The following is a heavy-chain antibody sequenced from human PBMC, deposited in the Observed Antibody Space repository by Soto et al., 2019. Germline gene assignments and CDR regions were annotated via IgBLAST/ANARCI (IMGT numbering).Heavy chain of an antibody. Sequence: QVQLQESGPGLVKPSETLSLTCTVSGGSISSYYWSWIRQPPGKGLEWIGYIYYTGSTNYNPSLKSRVPISVDTSKNQFSLKLSSVTAADTAVYYCASRGYSYGYFDYWGQGTLVTVSS. V-gene: IGHV4-59*01. CDR3: ASRGYSYGYFDY. D-gene: IGHD5-18*01. CDR2: IYYTGST. CDR1: GGSISSYY. J-gene: IGHJ4*02.